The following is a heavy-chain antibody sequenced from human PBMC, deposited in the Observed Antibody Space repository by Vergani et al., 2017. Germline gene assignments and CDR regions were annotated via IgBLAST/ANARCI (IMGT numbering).Heavy chain of an antibody. Sequence: QVQLVQSGAEVKKPGSSVKVSCKASGGTFSSYAISWVRQAPGQGLEWMGRIIPIFGTANYAQKFQGRVTITADESTSTAYMELSSLRSEDTAVYYCARLGYCSSTTCRQAFDIWGQGTMVTVSS. J-gene: IGHJ3*02. CDR2: IIPIFGTA. CDR3: ARLGYCSSTTCRQAFDI. V-gene: IGHV1-69*13. D-gene: IGHD2-2*01. CDR1: GGTFSSYA.